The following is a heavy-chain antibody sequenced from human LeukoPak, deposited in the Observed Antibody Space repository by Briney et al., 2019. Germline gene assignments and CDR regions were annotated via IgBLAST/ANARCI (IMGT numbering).Heavy chain of an antibody. CDR3: ATETIGRDYDY. J-gene: IGHJ4*02. CDR1: GVTFSSCD. CDR2: IDPTGTDR. V-gene: IGHV3-21*01. Sequence: GGSLTLSCAASGVTFSSCDFNWVRRPPGKGLEWVSSIDPTGTDRYYAHSVRRLFTLSRDNPKHSISPQGYSQRDDDAAIFYCATETIGRDYDYWGQGTL.